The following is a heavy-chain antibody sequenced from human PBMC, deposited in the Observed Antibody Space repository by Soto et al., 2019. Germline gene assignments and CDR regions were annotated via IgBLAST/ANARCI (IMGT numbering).Heavy chain of an antibody. CDR1: GVTFSGFD. V-gene: IGHV3-13*01. D-gene: IGHD2-15*01. CDR3: ARGQEVGAHFFDS. CDR2: IGTAGDT. Sequence: GGSLRLSCEASGVTFSGFDMHWVRQPTGKGLEWVSTIGTAGDTYYAVSVKGRFTISRDNAKNSLSLQMNSLRAGDTAVYFCARGQEVGAHFFDSWGQGTQVTVSS. J-gene: IGHJ4*02.